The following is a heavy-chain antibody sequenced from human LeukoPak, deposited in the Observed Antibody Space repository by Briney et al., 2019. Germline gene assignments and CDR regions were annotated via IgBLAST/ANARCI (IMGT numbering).Heavy chain of an antibody. V-gene: IGHV3-21*01. Sequence: GGSLRLSCAASGFTFSSYSMNWVRQAPGKGLEWVSSISSSSYIYYADSVKGRFTISRDNAKNSLYLQMNSLRAEDTAVYYCARDGDSSSGQDYWGQGTLVTVSS. J-gene: IGHJ4*02. CDR2: ISSSSYI. CDR1: GFTFSSYS. CDR3: ARDGDSSSGQDY. D-gene: IGHD6-13*01.